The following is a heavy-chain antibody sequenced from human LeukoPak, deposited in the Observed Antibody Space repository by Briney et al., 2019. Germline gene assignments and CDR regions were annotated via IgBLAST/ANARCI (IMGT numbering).Heavy chain of an antibody. CDR2: IYYSGST. D-gene: IGHD5-24*01. CDR3: ARRVRDGYNYGAFDI. V-gene: IGHV4-39*01. Sequence: SETLSLTCTVSGGSISSSSYYWGWIRQPPGKGLEWIGSIYYSGSTYYNPSLKSRVTISVATSKNQFSLKLSSVTAADTAVYYCARRVRDGYNYGAFDIWGQGTMVTVSS. CDR1: GGSISSSSYY. J-gene: IGHJ3*02.